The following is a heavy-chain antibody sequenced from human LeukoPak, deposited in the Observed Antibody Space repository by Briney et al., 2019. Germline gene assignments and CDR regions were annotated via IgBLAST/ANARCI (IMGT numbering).Heavy chain of an antibody. V-gene: IGHV6-1*01. CDR2: TYYRSRWYN. CDR3: AREVAGTLAFDY. Sequence: SQTLSLTCAISGDSVSSNSAAWNWIRQSPSRGLEWLGRTYYRSRWYNDYTIYAVSVKSRITINPDTSKNQVSLQLSSVTPEDTAVYYCAREVAGTLAFDYWGQGTLVTVSS. CDR1: GDSVSSNSAA. D-gene: IGHD6-19*01. J-gene: IGHJ4*02.